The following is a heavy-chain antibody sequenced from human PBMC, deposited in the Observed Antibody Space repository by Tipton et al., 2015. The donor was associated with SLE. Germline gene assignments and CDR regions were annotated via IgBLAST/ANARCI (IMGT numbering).Heavy chain of an antibody. V-gene: IGHV3-21*01. D-gene: IGHD3-10*01. CDR2: ISSSSSYI. CDR3: ARGASGSYYYMDV. CDR1: GFTFSSYS. Sequence: SLRLSCAASGFTFSSYSMNWVRQAPGKGLEWVSSISSSSSYIYYADSVKGRFPISRDNAKNSLYLQMNSLRAEDTAVYYCARGASGSYYYMDVWRKGTTVTVSS. J-gene: IGHJ6*03.